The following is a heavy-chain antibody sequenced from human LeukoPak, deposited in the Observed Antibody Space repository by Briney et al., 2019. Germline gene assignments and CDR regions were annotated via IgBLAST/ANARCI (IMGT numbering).Heavy chain of an antibody. D-gene: IGHD6-13*01. Sequence: SETLSLTCSVSGDSISSHYWSWLRQSPGKGLEWIGNIHYTGRTDYNPSLNSRVTISADLSKREFSMKLSSVTAADTAVYYCARDSSSWERATGWFDPWGQGTLVTVSS. CDR3: ARDSSSWERATGWFDP. CDR1: GDSISSHY. CDR2: IHYTGRT. V-gene: IGHV4-59*11. J-gene: IGHJ5*02.